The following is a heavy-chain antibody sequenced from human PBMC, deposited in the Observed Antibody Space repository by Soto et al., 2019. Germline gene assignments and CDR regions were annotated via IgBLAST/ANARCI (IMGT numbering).Heavy chain of an antibody. CDR3: ARGMTTVTTFDY. CDR2: IYHSGST. Sequence: QLQLQESGSGLVEPSQTLSLTCAVSGGSIGSGGYSCNWIRQPPGKGLEWIGYIYHSGSTYYNPSLKSRVTISVDRSKNQFSLKLSSVTAADTAVYYCARGMTTVTTFDYWGQGTLVTVSS. J-gene: IGHJ4*02. CDR1: GGSIGSGGYS. D-gene: IGHD4-17*01. V-gene: IGHV4-30-2*01.